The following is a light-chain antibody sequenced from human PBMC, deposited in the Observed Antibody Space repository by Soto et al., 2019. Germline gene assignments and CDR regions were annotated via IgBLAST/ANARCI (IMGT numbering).Light chain of an antibody. CDR1: QSVSTNY. V-gene: IGKV3-20*01. Sequence: EIVLTQSPGTLSLSPGDRATLSCRASQSVSTNYLAWYQQKLGQAPRLLIYGASSRATGIPDRFSGNGSGTYFTLTISILEPEDFAVYYCHQYGSTPFTFGPGTKVDIK. CDR2: GAS. CDR3: HQYGSTPFT. J-gene: IGKJ3*01.